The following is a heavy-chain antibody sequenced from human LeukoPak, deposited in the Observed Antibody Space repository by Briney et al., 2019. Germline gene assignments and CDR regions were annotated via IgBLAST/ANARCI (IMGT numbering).Heavy chain of an antibody. V-gene: IGHV3-30-3*01. CDR2: ISYDGSNK. Sequence: PGRSLRCSCAASGFTFSSYAMHRVRQAPGKGLEWVAVISYDGSNKYYADSVKGRFTISRDNSKNTLYLQMNSLRAEDTAVYYCARDLYGGNSGDWGQGTLVTVSS. J-gene: IGHJ4*02. CDR3: ARDLYGGNSGD. D-gene: IGHD4-23*01. CDR1: GFTFSSYA.